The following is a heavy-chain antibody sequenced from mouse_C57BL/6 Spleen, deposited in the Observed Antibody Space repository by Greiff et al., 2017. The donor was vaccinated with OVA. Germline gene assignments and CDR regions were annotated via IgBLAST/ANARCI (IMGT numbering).Heavy chain of an antibody. CDR2: IKPSTGGT. D-gene: IGHD1-1*01. CDR1: GYSFTGYY. CDR3: ARYYGSSYYFDY. V-gene: IGHV1-42*01. Sequence: VQLQQSGPELVKPGASVKISCKASGYSFTGYYMNWVKQSPEKSLEWIGEIKPSTGGTTYNQKFKAKATLTVDKSSSTAYMQLKSLTSEDSAVYYCARYYGSSYYFDYWGQGTTLTVSS. J-gene: IGHJ2*01.